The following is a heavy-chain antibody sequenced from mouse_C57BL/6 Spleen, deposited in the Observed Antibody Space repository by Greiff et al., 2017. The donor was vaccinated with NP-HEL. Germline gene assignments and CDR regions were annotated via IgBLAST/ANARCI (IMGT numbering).Heavy chain of an antibody. V-gene: IGHV1-64*01. CDR3: ARGGYFDV. CDR2: IHPNSGST. CDR1: GYTFTSYW. J-gene: IGHJ1*03. Sequence: QVQLKQPGAELVKPGASVKLSCKASGYTFTSYWMHWVKQRPGQGLEWIGMIHPNSGSTNYNEKFKSKATITADTSSNTAYLQLSSLTSEDTAVYYCARGGYFDVWGTGTTVTVSS.